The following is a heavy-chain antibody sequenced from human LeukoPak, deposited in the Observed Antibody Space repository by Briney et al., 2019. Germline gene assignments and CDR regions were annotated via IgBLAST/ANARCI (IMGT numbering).Heavy chain of an antibody. Sequence: SETLSLTCSVSGYSISSGPYWGWIRQPPGQGLEWIASIYLGGTTYYTPSLKSRVTISVDTSKNQLSLRLSSVTAADTAVYYCATNWSDFDYWGPGTLVTVSS. J-gene: IGHJ4*02. D-gene: IGHD1-1*01. V-gene: IGHV4-38-2*01. CDR1: GYSISSGPY. CDR2: IYLGGTT. CDR3: ATNWSDFDY.